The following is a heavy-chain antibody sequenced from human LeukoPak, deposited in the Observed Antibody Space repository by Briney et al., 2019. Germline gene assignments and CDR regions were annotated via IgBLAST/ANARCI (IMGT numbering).Heavy chain of an antibody. V-gene: IGHV3-38-3*01. Sequence: GGSLRLSCAASGFTVSSNEMSWVRQAPGKGLEWVSSISGGSTYYADSRKGRFTISRDNSKNTLHLQMNSLRAEDTAVYYCAKERGIAAAGEVGWFDPWGQGTLVTVSS. J-gene: IGHJ5*02. D-gene: IGHD6-13*01. CDR1: GFTVSSNE. CDR3: AKERGIAAAGEVGWFDP. CDR2: ISGGST.